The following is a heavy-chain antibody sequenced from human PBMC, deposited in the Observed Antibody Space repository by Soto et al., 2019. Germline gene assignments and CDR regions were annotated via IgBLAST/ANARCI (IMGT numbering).Heavy chain of an antibody. D-gene: IGHD2-15*01. Sequence: EVQLVESGGGLVQPGGSLRLSCAASGFTFSSYDMHWVRQATGKGLEWVSAIGTAGDTYYPCSVKGRFTISRENAKNSLYLQMNSLRAEDTAVYYCATSSYCSGGSCYPIHDAFDIWGQGTMVTVSS. V-gene: IGHV3-13*01. J-gene: IGHJ3*02. CDR1: GFTFSSYD. CDR3: ATSSYCSGGSCYPIHDAFDI. CDR2: IGTAGDT.